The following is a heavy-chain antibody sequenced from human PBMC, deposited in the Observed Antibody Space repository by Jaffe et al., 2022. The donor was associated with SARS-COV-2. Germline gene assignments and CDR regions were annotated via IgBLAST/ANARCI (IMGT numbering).Heavy chain of an antibody. Sequence: QLQLQESGPGLVKPSETLSLTCTVSGGSISSSSYYWGWIRQPPGKGLEWIGSIYYSGSTYYNPSLKSRVTISVDTSKNQFSLKLSSVTAADTAVYYCARHTRIAAALDYWGQGTLVTVSS. CDR1: GGSISSSSYY. J-gene: IGHJ4*02. V-gene: IGHV4-39*01. D-gene: IGHD6-13*01. CDR3: ARHTRIAAALDY. CDR2: IYYSGST.